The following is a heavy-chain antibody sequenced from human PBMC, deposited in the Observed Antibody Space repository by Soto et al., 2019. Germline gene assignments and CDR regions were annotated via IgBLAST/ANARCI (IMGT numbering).Heavy chain of an antibody. D-gene: IGHD3-22*01. CDR2: ISAYNGNT. Sequence: ASVKVSCKTSGYNFTTYGISWVRQAPGQGLEWMGRISAYNGNTNYGQKVQGRVTTTTYTSTCTAYLELRCLSSGDTAAYYFARYYYSSGHPWFGPWGQGTLV. CDR3: ARYYYSSGHPWFGP. J-gene: IGHJ5*02. CDR1: GYNFTTYG. V-gene: IGHV1-18*04.